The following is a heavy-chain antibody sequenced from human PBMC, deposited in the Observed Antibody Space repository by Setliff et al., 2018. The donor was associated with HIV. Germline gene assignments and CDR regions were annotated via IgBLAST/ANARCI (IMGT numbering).Heavy chain of an antibody. D-gene: IGHD3-3*01. V-gene: IGHV3-7*01. CDR1: GFTFSSYW. CDR3: ARVPWRGYDY. J-gene: IGHJ4*02. CDR2: IRQDGSEK. Sequence: PGGSLRLSCAASGFTFSSYWMSWVRQAPGKGLEWVANIRQDGSEKKYVDSVKGRFTISRDNAKNSVYLQMNSLRAEDTAVYYCARVPWRGYDYWGQGTLVTVSS.